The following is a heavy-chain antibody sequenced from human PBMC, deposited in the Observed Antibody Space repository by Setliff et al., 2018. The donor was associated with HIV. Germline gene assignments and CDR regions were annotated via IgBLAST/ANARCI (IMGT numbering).Heavy chain of an antibody. J-gene: IGHJ3*01. D-gene: IGHD6-19*01. CDR1: GYSFARYG. CDR2: ISGCNGNT. CDR3: ARVPYRSAVLSGGHNPFDV. V-gene: IGHV1-18*01. Sequence: ASVKVSCKASGYSFARYGLSWVRQAPGQGLEWMGWISGCNGNTNYAQSFQDRVAMTTETATRTAYMEMRSLRSDDTAVYFCARVPYRSAVLSGGHNPFDVWGQGTMVTVSS.